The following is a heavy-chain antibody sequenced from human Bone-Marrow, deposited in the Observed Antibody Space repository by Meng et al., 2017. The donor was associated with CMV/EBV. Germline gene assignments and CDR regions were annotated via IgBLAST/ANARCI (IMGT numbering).Heavy chain of an antibody. J-gene: IGHJ6*02. CDR3: ARDYTGVTMIVVVIPSDYYYGMDV. D-gene: IGHD3-22*01. Sequence: GESLKISCAASGFTFSSYAMHWVRQAPGKGLEWVAVISYDGSNKYYADSVKGRFTISRDNSKNTLYLQMNSRRAEDTAVYYCARDYTGVTMIVVVIPSDYYYGMDVWGQGTTVTVSS. CDR1: GFTFSSYA. V-gene: IGHV3-30*04. CDR2: ISYDGSNK.